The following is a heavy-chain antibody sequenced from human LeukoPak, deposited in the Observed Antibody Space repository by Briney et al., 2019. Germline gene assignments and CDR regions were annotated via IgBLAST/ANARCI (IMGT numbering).Heavy chain of an antibody. J-gene: IGHJ3*02. CDR2: INPSGGST. D-gene: IGHD3-10*01. CDR1: GYTFTSYA. Sequence: ASVKVSCKASGYTFTSYAMNWVRQAPGQGLEWMGIINPSGGSTSYAQKFQGRVTMTRDTSTSTVYMELSSLRSEDTAVYYCAREYYYGSGSYYRDAFDIWGQGTMVTVSS. V-gene: IGHV1-46*01. CDR3: AREYYYGSGSYYRDAFDI.